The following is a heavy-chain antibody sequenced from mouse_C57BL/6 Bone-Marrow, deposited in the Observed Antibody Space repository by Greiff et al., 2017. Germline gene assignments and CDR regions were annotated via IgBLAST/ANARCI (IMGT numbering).Heavy chain of an antibody. J-gene: IGHJ4*01. CDR3: ARRGTTVVAFYYYAMDY. CDR1: GYTFTSYG. D-gene: IGHD1-1*01. Sequence: VQLQESGAELARPGASVKLSCKASGYTFTSYGISWVKQRTGQGLEWIGEIYPRSGNTYYNEKFKGKATLTADKSSSTAYMELRSLTSEDSAVYFCARRGTTVVAFYYYAMDYWGQGTSVTVSS. V-gene: IGHV1-81*01. CDR2: IYPRSGNT.